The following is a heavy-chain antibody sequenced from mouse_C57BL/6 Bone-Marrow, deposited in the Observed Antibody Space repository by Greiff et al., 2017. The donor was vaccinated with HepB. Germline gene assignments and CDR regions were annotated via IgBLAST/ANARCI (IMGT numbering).Heavy chain of an antibody. Sequence: QVQLQQSGAELVKISCKASGYAFSSYWMNWVKQRPGKGLEWIGQIYPGDGDTNYNGKFKGKATLTADKSSSTAYMQLSSLTSEDSAVYFCARGYYYGSSYSWYFDVWGTGTTVTVSS. V-gene: IGHV1-80*01. CDR3: ARGYYYGSSYSWYFDV. J-gene: IGHJ1*03. CDR1: GYAFSSYW. CDR2: IYPGDGDT. D-gene: IGHD1-1*01.